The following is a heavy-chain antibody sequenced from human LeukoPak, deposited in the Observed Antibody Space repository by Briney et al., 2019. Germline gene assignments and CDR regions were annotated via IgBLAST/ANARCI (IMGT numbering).Heavy chain of an antibody. J-gene: IGHJ4*02. CDR2: IGTNGIST. Sequence: GGSLRLSCEASGFTFSRNAMHWVRQAPGKGLEYVSSIGTNGISTYYADSVQDRLTISRDNSKNTLYLQMSSLRPEDTAVYYCVRGQEVIYTPTFDYWGRGAVVTVSS. CDR1: GFTFSRNA. D-gene: IGHD3-16*01. V-gene: IGHV3-64*03. CDR3: VRGQEVIYTPTFDY.